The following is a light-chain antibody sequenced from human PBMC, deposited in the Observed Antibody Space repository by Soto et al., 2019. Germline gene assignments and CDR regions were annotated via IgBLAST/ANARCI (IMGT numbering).Light chain of an antibody. CDR1: QSITSSY. V-gene: IGKV3-20*01. CDR2: GAS. CDR3: QQYGSF. J-gene: IGKJ2*01. Sequence: EIVLTQSPGTLSLSPGERATLSCRASQSITSSYLAWYQQQPGQAPRLLIYGASSRATGIPDRFSASGSGTDFTLTINSLEPEDFAVYSCQQYGSFFGQGTKLEIK.